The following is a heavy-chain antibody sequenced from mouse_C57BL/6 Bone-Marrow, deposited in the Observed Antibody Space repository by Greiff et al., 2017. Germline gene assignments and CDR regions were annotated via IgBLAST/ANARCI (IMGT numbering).Heavy chain of an antibody. D-gene: IGHD1-1*01. CDR3: ARDYYGCFDY. Sequence: QVQLQQPGAELVMPGASVKLSCKASGYTFTSYWMHWVKQRPGQGLEWIGEIDPSDSYTNYNQKFKGKSTLTVAKSSSTAYMQLSSLTSEDSAVYYCARDYYGCFDYWGQGTTLTVSS. J-gene: IGHJ2*01. CDR2: IDPSDSYT. CDR1: GYTFTSYW. V-gene: IGHV1-69*01.